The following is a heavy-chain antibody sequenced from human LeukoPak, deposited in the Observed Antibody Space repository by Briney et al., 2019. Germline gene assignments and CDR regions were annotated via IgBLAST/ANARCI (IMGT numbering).Heavy chain of an antibody. CDR1: GYTFTSYD. D-gene: IGHD3-3*01. Sequence: ASVKVSCKASGYTFTSYDINWVRQATGQGLEWMGWMNPNSGNTGYAQKFQGRVTITRNTSISTAYMELSSLRSEDTAVYYCARGGLLRFLEWPYYYMDVWGKGTTVTVSS. J-gene: IGHJ6*03. CDR2: MNPNSGNT. V-gene: IGHV1-8*03. CDR3: ARGGLLRFLEWPYYYMDV.